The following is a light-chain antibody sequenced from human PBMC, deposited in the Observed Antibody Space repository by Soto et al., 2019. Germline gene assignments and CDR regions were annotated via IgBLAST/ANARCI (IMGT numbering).Light chain of an antibody. CDR3: QQYGSSPYT. Sequence: EMVLTQSPGTLSLSPGERATLSCRASQSVSSSYLAWYQQKPGQAPMLLIYGASNSAPGIPAGFIGSGSGTDFTLTISTLEPDDFAAYYCQQYGSSPYTFGQRTRLDIK. J-gene: IGKJ2*01. V-gene: IGKV3-20*01. CDR1: QSVSSSY. CDR2: GAS.